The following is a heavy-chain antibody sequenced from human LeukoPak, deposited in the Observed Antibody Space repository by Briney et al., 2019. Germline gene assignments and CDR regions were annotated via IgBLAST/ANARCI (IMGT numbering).Heavy chain of an antibody. CDR2: IYYSGST. D-gene: IGHD6-13*01. CDR3: ARQIAAAGTLYFDY. V-gene: IGHV4-59*08. CDR1: GGSISSYY. J-gene: IGHJ4*02. Sequence: SETLSLTCTVSGGSISSYYWSWIRQPRGKGLEGIGCIYYSGSTNYNLSLKSRVTISVDTSKNQFSLKLSSVTAADTAVYYCARQIAAAGTLYFDYWGQGTLVTVSS.